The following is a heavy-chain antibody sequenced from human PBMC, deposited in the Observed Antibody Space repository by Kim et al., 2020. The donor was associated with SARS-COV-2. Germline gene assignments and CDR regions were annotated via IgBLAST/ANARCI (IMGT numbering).Heavy chain of an antibody. CDR1: GGSISSSSHY. D-gene: IGHD2-2*01. CDR2: IYYSGST. J-gene: IGHJ4*02. V-gene: IGHV4-39*01. Sequence: SETLSLTCTVSGGSISSSSHYWGWIRQPPGKGLEWIGSIYYSGSTYYNPSLKSRVTISVDTSKNQFSLKLSSVTAADTAVYYCARHDRQWLAISTHHFDYWGQGTLVTVSS. CDR3: ARHDRQWLAISTHHFDY.